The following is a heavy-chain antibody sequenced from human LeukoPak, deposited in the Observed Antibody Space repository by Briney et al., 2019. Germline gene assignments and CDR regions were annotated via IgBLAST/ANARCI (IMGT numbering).Heavy chain of an antibody. Sequence: SETLSLTCTVSGYSISSGYFWGWLRQPPGRELEWIASTYHRGSTHYNPSLASLKSRVTISRDTSKNQFSLNLSSVTAADTAVYYCARYREVGATVDYWGQGTLVTVSS. CDR1: GYSISSGYF. D-gene: IGHD1-26*01. V-gene: IGHV4-38-2*02. CDR3: ARYREVGATVDY. J-gene: IGHJ4*02. CDR2: TYHRGST.